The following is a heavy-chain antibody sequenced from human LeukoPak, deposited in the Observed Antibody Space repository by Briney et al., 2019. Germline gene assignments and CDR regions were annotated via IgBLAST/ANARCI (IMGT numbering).Heavy chain of an antibody. D-gene: IGHD2-15*01. Sequence: GGSLGLSCAASGFTFSSSAMSWVRQAPGKGLEWVSVISNNGGYTYYADSVQGRFTISRDNSKSTLCLQMNSLRAEDTAVYYCAKQLGYCSDGSCYFPYWGQGTLVTVSS. CDR2: ISNNGGYT. CDR1: GFTFSSSA. CDR3: AKQLGYCSDGSCYFPY. V-gene: IGHV3-23*01. J-gene: IGHJ4*02.